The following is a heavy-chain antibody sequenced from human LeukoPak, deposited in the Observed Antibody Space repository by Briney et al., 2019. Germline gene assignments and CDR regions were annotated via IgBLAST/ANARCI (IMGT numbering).Heavy chain of an antibody. CDR2: INPNSGGT. J-gene: IGHJ4*02. V-gene: IGHV1-2*02. D-gene: IGHD5-12*01. CDR1: GYTFTDYF. Sequence: ASVKVSCKASGYTFTDYFIHWVRQAPGQGLEWMGWINPNSGGTNYAQKFQGRVTMTRDTSISTAYMELSRLRSDDTAIYYCGRDGCHYGQFDFWGLGTLVTVSS. CDR3: GRDGCHYGQFDF.